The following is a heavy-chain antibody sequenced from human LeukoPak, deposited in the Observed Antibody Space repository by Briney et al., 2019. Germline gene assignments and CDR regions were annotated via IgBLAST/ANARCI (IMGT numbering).Heavy chain of an antibody. J-gene: IGHJ5*02. CDR1: GFTFDDYA. Sequence: GRSLRLSCAASGFTFDDYAMHWVRQAPGKGLEWVSGISWNSGSIGYVDSVKGRFTISRDNAKNSLYLQMNSLRAEDTALYYCAKGARTEQGEDWFDPWGQGTLVTVSS. D-gene: IGHD3-10*01. V-gene: IGHV3-9*01. CDR2: ISWNSGSI. CDR3: AKGARTEQGEDWFDP.